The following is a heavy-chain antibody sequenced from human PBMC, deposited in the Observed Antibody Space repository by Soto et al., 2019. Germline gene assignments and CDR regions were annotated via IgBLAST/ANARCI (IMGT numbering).Heavy chain of an antibody. D-gene: IGHD2-8*01. CDR2: IYYSGST. CDR1: GGSISGYY. J-gene: IGHJ3*02. CDR3: ARTMCTNGVCYRSTFDI. V-gene: IGHV4-59*01. Sequence: PSETLSLTCTVSGGSISGYYWSWIRQPPGKGLEWIGYIYYSGSTNYSPSLKSRVTISVDTSKNQFSLKLSSVTAADTAVYYCARTMCTNGVCYRSTFDIWGQGTVVTVSS.